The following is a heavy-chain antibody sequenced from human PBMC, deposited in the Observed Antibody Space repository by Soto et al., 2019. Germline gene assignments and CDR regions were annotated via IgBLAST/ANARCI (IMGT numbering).Heavy chain of an antibody. Sequence: EVHLLESGGALVQPGGSLTLSCAASGFSFSDYAMSWVRQAPGKGLEWVSSISRTGDSAYYADSVKGRFAISRDRSTNRWSLQMISIRFAATAVLYCGKGPDGSGYCHNWFDSWGQGTLITVST. CDR1: GFSFSDYA. D-gene: IGHD3-22*01. V-gene: IGHV3-23*01. CDR3: GKGPDGSGYCHNWFDS. J-gene: IGHJ5*01. CDR2: ISRTGDSA.